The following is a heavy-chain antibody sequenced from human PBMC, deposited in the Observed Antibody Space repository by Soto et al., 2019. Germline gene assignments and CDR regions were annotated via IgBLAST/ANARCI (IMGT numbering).Heavy chain of an antibody. Sequence: GGSLRLSCAASGFTFSSYWMSWVRQAPGKGLEWVANIKEDGSEKYYVDSVKGRFTISRDNAKNSLYLQMNSLRAEDTAVYYCARITIFGYFDYWGQGTLVTVSS. CDR1: GFTFSSYW. J-gene: IGHJ4*02. CDR3: ARITIFGYFDY. D-gene: IGHD3-3*01. CDR2: IKEDGSEK. V-gene: IGHV3-7*01.